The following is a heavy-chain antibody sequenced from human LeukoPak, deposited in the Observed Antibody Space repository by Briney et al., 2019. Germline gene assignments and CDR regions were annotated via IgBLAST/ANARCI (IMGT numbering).Heavy chain of an antibody. D-gene: IGHD6-13*01. CDR1: GGSFSGYY. Sequence: SETLSLTCAVYGGSFSGYYWSWIRQPPGKGLEWIGEINHSGSTNYNPSLKSRVTISVDTSKNQFSLKLSSVTAADTAVYYCARDPLDSSSWYTFDYWGQGTLVTVSS. CDR3: ARDPLDSSSWYTFDY. CDR2: INHSGST. V-gene: IGHV4-34*01. J-gene: IGHJ4*02.